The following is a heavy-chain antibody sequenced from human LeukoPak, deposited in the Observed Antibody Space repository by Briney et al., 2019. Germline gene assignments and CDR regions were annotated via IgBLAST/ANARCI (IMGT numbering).Heavy chain of an antibody. J-gene: IGHJ6*03. V-gene: IGHV4-34*01. CDR3: ARGVTIFGVVTRYYYYYYYMDV. CDR2: INHSGST. D-gene: IGHD3-3*01. CDR1: GGSFSGYY. Sequence: SETLSLTCAVYGGSFSGYYWSWIRQPPGKGLEWIGEINHSGSTNYNPSLKSRVTISVDTSKNQFSLKLSSVTAADTAVYYCARGVTIFGVVTRYYYYYYYMDVWGKGTTVTVSS.